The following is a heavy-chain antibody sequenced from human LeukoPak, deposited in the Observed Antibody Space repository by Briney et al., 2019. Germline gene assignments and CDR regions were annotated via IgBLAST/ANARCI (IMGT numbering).Heavy chain of an antibody. D-gene: IGHD3-3*01. Sequence: PGGSLRLYCAASGFTFSSYAMHWVRQAPGKGLEWVAVISYDGSNKYYADSVKGRFTISRDNSKNTLYLQMNSLRAEDTAVYYCARETVSRGVFTIFGVAKWFDPWGQGTLVTVSS. CDR3: ARETVSRGVFTIFGVAKWFDP. V-gene: IGHV3-30*04. J-gene: IGHJ5*02. CDR2: ISYDGSNK. CDR1: GFTFSSYA.